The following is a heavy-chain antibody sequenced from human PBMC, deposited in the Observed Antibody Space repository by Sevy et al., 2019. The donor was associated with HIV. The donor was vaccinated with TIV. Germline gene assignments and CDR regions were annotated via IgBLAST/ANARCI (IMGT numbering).Heavy chain of an antibody. CDR2: IWYDGGKK. Sequence: GGSLRLSCAASAFTFSAYGMHWVRQAPGKGLEWVSTIWYDGGKKYYADSVKGRFTISRDNSKNTLYLQMNSLRAEDTAVYFCSREDYYFIMDVWGQGTTVTVSS. V-gene: IGHV3-30*02. CDR1: AFTFSAYG. CDR3: SREDYYFIMDV. J-gene: IGHJ6*02.